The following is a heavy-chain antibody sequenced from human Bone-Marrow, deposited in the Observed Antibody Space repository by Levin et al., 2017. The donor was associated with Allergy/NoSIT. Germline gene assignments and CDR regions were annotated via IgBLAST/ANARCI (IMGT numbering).Heavy chain of an antibody. Sequence: SCAASGFTVSSNYMSWVRQAPGKGLEWVSVIYSGGSTYYADSVKGRFTISRDNSKNTLYLQMNSLRAEDTAVYYCAKGGYSDGPTGFDWGQGTLVTVSS. J-gene: IGHJ4*02. CDR2: IYSGGST. D-gene: IGHD5-18*01. CDR3: AKGGYSDGPTGFD. V-gene: IGHV3-53*01. CDR1: GFTVSSNY.